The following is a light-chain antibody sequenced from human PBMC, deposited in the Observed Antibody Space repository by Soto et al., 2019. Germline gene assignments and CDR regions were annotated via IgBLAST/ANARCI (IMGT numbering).Light chain of an antibody. CDR1: RSVDIDY. CDR2: GTS. V-gene: IGKV3-20*01. CDR3: QQYGNSPIFT. J-gene: IGKJ3*01. Sequence: EIVLTQSPASLSLSPGDSATLSCRASRSVDIDYLAWYQQRPGQAPRLLIFGTSSRAPGIPDRFRGSGSGTDFALTISRLVPEDFAVYYCQQYGNSPIFTFGPGTKVDIK.